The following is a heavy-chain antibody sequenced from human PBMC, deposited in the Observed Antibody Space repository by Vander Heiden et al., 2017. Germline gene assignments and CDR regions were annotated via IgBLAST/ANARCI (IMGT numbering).Heavy chain of an antibody. J-gene: IGHJ4*02. CDR1: GFSFSDHY. Sequence: VPLVAPARGSAQPGGSLRRSYAASGFSFSDHYIVCVRQVLRKGLEWVGRTRDKANSYATEYAASVRGRFTISRDDSKNRVYRQMNSLKTEDTAVYYCGRGTGTTLWYWGQGTLVTVSS. D-gene: IGHD1-7*01. V-gene: IGHV3-72*01. CDR2: TRDKANSYAT. CDR3: GRGTGTTLWY.